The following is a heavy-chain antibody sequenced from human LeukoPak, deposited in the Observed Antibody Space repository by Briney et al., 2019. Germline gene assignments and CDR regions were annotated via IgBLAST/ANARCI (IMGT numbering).Heavy chain of an antibody. CDR2: INTDESDT. CDR1: GFTFSTYR. D-gene: IGHD3-10*01. V-gene: IGHV3-74*03. CDR3: AFGSGREGYLDV. J-gene: IGHJ6*03. Sequence: PGGSLRLSCAASGFTFSTYRMHWVRQAPGKGLVWVSRINTDESDTTYADSVKGRFTISRDNAKNTLYLQMNSLRAEDTAVYYCAFGSGREGYLDVWGKGTTVTVSS.